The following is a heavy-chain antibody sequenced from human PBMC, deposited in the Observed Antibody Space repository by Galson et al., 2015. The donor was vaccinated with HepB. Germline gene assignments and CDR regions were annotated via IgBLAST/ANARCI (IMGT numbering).Heavy chain of an antibody. CDR2: ISYDGSNK. Sequence: LSCAASGFTFSNYGMHWVRQAPGKGLEWVAVISYDGSNKYYADSVKGRFTISRDNSKNTLYLQKNSMRAEDTALYYCAKDPYLYSALAGTMAGFDYWGQGTLVTFSS. CDR1: GFTFSNYG. J-gene: IGHJ4*02. V-gene: IGHV3-30*18. CDR3: AKDPYLYSALAGTMAGFDY. D-gene: IGHD6-19*01.